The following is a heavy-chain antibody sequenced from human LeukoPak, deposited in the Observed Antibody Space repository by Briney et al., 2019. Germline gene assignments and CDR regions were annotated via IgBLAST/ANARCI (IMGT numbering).Heavy chain of an antibody. Sequence: GGSLRLSCAASGFTFDDYAMHWVRQAPGKGLEWVSGISWNSGSIGYADSVKGRFTISRDNAKNSLYLQMNSLRAEDTAVYYCARGSDADSGSYDLYDYWGQGTLVTVSS. CDR3: ARGSDADSGSYDLYDY. J-gene: IGHJ4*02. D-gene: IGHD1-26*01. CDR1: GFTFDDYA. V-gene: IGHV3-9*01. CDR2: ISWNSGSI.